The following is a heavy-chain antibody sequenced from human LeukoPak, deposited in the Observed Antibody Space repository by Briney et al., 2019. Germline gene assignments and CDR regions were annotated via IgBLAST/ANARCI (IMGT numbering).Heavy chain of an antibody. CDR1: GGSVSSGSYY. J-gene: IGHJ4*02. Sequence: SETLSLTCTVSGGSVSSGSYYWSWIRQPPGKGLEWIGSIYYSGSTYYNPSLKSRVTISVDTSKNQFSLKLSSVTAADTAVYYCASGAYDYVWGSYRYTYDYWGQGTLVTVSS. CDR3: ASGAYDYVWGSYRYTYDY. D-gene: IGHD3-16*02. V-gene: IGHV4-39*01. CDR2: IYYSGST.